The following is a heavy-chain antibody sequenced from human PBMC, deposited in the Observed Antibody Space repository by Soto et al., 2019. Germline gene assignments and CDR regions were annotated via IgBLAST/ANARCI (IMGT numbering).Heavy chain of an antibody. Sequence: LTSTVFDGNIRSRSCHRGRKNKPPGKGLEWIGSIYYSGSTYYNPSLKSRVTISVDTSKNQFSLKLSSVTAADTAVYHCARHLLKRSSVLEYLGQGTLVTGFS. D-gene: IGHD1-1*01. V-gene: IGHV4-39*01. CDR1: DGNIRSRSCH. CDR3: ARHLLKRSSVLEY. J-gene: IGHJ4*02. CDR2: IYYSGST.